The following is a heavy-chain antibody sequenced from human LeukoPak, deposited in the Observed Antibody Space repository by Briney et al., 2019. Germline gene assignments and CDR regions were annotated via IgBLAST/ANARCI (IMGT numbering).Heavy chain of an antibody. Sequence: PGGSLRLSCAAPGFTFSSYAMSWVRQAPGKGLEWVSAISGSGGSTYYADSVKGRFTISRDNSKNTLYLQMNSLRAEDTAVYYCAKDLVMATITSLFDYWGQGTLVTVSS. CDR3: AKDLVMATITSLFDY. J-gene: IGHJ4*02. CDR1: GFTFSSYA. D-gene: IGHD5-24*01. V-gene: IGHV3-23*01. CDR2: ISGSGGST.